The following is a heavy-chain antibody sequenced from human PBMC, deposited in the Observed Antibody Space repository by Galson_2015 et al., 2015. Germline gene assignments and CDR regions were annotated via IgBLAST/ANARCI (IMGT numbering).Heavy chain of an antibody. D-gene: IGHD5-24*01. CDR2: LHPNSANT. CDR1: GYTFTGHY. Sequence: SVKVSCKASGYTFTGHYLHWVRQAPGQGLEWMGWLHPNSANTNYAQNFQAWVTMTWDTPISTAYLEVSRLRSDDTAVYYCARQTADGYKLDFWGQGTLVTVSS. J-gene: IGHJ4*02. V-gene: IGHV1-2*04. CDR3: ARQTADGYKLDF.